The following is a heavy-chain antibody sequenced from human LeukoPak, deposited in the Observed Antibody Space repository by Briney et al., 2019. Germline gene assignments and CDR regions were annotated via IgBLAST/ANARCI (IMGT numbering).Heavy chain of an antibody. V-gene: IGHV4-30-4*07. Sequence: SETLSLTCAVYGGSFSGYSWSWIRQPPGKGLEWIGYIYYSGSTYYNPSLKSRVTISVDTSKNQFSLKLSSVTAADTAVYYCARVYSSSIVDYWGQGTLVTVSS. CDR2: IYYSGST. CDR3: ARVYSSSIVDY. J-gene: IGHJ4*02. CDR1: GGSFSGYS. D-gene: IGHD6-6*01.